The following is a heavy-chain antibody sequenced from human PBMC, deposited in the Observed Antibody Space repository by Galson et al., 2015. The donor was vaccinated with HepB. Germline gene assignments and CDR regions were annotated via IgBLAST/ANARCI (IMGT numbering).Heavy chain of an antibody. CDR3: ARDGCSSTSCYSPFDY. Sequence: SVKVSCKASGYTFTSYGISWVRQAPGQGLEWMGWISAYNGNTNYAQKLQGRVTMTTDTSTSTAYMELRSLRSDDTAVYYCARDGCSSTSCYSPFDYWGQGTLVTVSS. V-gene: IGHV1-18*01. CDR1: GYTFTSYG. D-gene: IGHD2-2*01. CDR2: ISAYNGNT. J-gene: IGHJ4*02.